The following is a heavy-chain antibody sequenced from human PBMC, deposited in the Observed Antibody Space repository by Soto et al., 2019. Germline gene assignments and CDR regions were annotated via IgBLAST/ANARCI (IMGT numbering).Heavy chain of an antibody. CDR3: VRDRMVFNY. D-gene: IGHD2-8*01. V-gene: IGHV3-11*01. CDR1: GFTFSDYF. J-gene: IGHJ4*02. CDR2: VTTDTI. Sequence: QVQLVESGGGLVKAGESLTLSCAASGFTFSDYFMTWIRQAPGKGLEWVSYVTTDTIHYADAVKGRFTLSRDSAKNSLYLQMINLRAEDTGVYYCVRDRMVFNYWGQGALVTVSS.